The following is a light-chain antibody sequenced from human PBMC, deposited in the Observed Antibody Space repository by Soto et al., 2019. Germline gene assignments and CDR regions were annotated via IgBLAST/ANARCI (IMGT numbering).Light chain of an antibody. Sequence: XCVLTQPASGSCTPGGGCSVSCSGGRSNIGSNTVHWYQQLPGAAPKLLIYRDNQRPSGVPDRFAASKYGTSASLAISGLKSEDEGDYYCAAWDDSHNVLYVLGTGHKVPAL. CDR1: RSNIGSNT. J-gene: IGLJ1*01. CDR3: AAWDDSHNVLYV. V-gene: IGLV1-44*01. CDR2: RDN.